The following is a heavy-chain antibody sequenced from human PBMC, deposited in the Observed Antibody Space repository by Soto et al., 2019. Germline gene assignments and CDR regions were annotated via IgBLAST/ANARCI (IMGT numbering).Heavy chain of an antibody. CDR3: ARGLSDIVLMVYVVFDY. CDR1: GFTFSSYS. D-gene: IGHD2-8*01. CDR2: ISSSSSYI. J-gene: IGHJ4*02. V-gene: IGHV3-21*01. Sequence: VGSLRLSCAASGFTFSSYSMNWVRQAPGKGLEWVSSISSSSSYIYYADSVKGRFTISRDNAKNSLYLQMNSLRAEDTAVYYCARGLSDIVLMVYVVFDYWGQGTLVTVSS.